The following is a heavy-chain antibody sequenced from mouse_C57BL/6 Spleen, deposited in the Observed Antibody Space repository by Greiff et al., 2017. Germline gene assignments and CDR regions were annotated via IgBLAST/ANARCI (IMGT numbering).Heavy chain of an antibody. V-gene: IGHV5-16*01. CDR2: INYDGSST. CDR1: GFTFSDYY. D-gene: IGHD4-1*01. J-gene: IGHJ4*01. CDR3: ARVELGQDYAMDY. Sequence: EVKLVESEGGLVQPGSSMKLSCTASGFTFSDYYMAWVRQVPEKGLEWVANINYDGSSTYYLDSLKSRFIISRDNAKNILYLQMSSLKSEDTATYYCARVELGQDYAMDYWGQGTSVTVSS.